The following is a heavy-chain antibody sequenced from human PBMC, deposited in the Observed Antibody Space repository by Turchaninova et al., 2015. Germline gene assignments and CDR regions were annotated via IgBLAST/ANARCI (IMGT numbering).Heavy chain of an antibody. J-gene: IGHJ4*02. V-gene: IGHV4-39*01. Sequence: QLQLQESGPGLAKPSETLSLTSPLSGAPVSTTKNYWGWIRQPPGNGLEWVGSVYYTGNTYYNPSLKSRITISVDPSKNQFSLKLSSVTAADTAVYYCARHIDCTGVVCYVYRGTFDFWGQGTLVTVSS. CDR2: VYYTGNT. CDR3: ARHIDCTGVVCYVYRGTFDF. D-gene: IGHD2-8*02. CDR1: GAPVSTTKNY.